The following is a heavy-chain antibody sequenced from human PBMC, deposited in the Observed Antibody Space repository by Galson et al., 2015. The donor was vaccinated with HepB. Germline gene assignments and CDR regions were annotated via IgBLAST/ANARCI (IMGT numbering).Heavy chain of an antibody. J-gene: IGHJ3*02. CDR2: IIPIFGTA. CDR3: ARDGVGATPYAFDI. Sequence: SVKVSCKASGGTFSSYAISWVRQAPGQGLEWMGGIIPIFGTANYAQKFQGRVTITADESTSTAYMELSSLRSEDTAVYYCARDGVGATPYAFDIWGQGTMVTVSS. D-gene: IGHD1-26*01. CDR1: GGTFSSYA. V-gene: IGHV1-69*13.